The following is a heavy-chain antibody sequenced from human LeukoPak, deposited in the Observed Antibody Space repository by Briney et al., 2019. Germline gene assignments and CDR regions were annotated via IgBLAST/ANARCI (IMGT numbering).Heavy chain of an antibody. CDR1: GGTFSSYA. Sequence: SVKVSCKASGGTFSSYAISWVRQAPGQGLEWMGGIIPIFGTASYAQKFQGRVTMTRDMSTSTVYMELSSLRSEDTAVYYCARDGDYYDSSGYTDYWGQGTLVTVSS. V-gene: IGHV1-69*05. J-gene: IGHJ4*02. CDR3: ARDGDYYDSSGYTDY. CDR2: IIPIFGTA. D-gene: IGHD3-22*01.